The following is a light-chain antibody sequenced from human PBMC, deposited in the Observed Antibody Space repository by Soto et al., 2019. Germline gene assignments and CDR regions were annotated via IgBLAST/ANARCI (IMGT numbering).Light chain of an antibody. J-gene: IGLJ3*02. CDR2: VNGDGSH. V-gene: IGLV4-69*01. CDR1: SGHSNYA. Sequence: QPVLTQSPSASASLGASVKLTCTLSSGHSNYAIAWHQQQPEKGPQYLMRVNGDGSHTKGDGIPDRFSGSSSGAERYLTISSLQSEDEADYYCQTWGAGIRVFGGGTKLTVL. CDR3: QTWGAGIRV.